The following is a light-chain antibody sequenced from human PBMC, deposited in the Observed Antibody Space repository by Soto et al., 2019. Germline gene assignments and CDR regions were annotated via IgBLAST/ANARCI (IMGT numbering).Light chain of an antibody. CDR3: QLYDSSHPRYT. Sequence: EIVLTQSPGTLSLSPGERATLSCRTSQTVHISYLAWYQQKPGQAPRLLIYGASGRATGIPDRFSGSGSGTDLTLTISRLEPEDFAVYYCQLYDSSHPRYTFGQGTKLEIK. CDR2: GAS. CDR1: QTVHISY. J-gene: IGKJ2*01. V-gene: IGKV3-20*01.